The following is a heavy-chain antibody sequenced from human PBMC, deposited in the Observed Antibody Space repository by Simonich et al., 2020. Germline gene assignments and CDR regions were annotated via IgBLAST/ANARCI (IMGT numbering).Heavy chain of an antibody. CDR3: ARGRLTGDKGAFDI. Sequence: QVQLVQSGAEVKKPGASVKVSCKASGYTFTGYYMHWVRQAPGQGLGWMGWINPKSGGTNYAQKFQGRVTMTRDTSISTAYMELSRLRSDDTAVYYCARGRLTGDKGAFDIWGQGTMVTVSS. J-gene: IGHJ3*02. CDR1: GYTFTGYY. D-gene: IGHD7-27*01. CDR2: INPKSGGT. V-gene: IGHV1-2*02.